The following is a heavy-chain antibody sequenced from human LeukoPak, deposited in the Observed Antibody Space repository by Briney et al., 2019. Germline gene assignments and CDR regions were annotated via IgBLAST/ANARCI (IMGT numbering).Heavy chain of an antibody. J-gene: IGHJ3*02. CDR3: ARLFSRPIVVVPAAIPAYSAFDI. D-gene: IGHD2-2*01. CDR1: GGSFSGYY. CDR2: INHSGST. Sequence: SETLSLTCAAYGGSFSGYYWSWIRQPPGKGLEWIGEINHSGSTNYNPSLKSRVTISVDTSKNQFSLKLSSVTAADTAVYYCARLFSRPIVVVPAAIPAYSAFDIWGQGTMVTVSS. V-gene: IGHV4-34*01.